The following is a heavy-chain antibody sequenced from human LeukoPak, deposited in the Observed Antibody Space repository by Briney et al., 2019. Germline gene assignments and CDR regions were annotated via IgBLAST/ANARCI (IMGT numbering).Heavy chain of an antibody. CDR1: GDSVSSNSVA. V-gene: IGHV6-1*01. Sequence: SQTLSLTCAVSGDSVSSNSVAWSWIRQSPARGLEWLGRTYFRSKLYNHYAASVRGRITINPDTSKNQFSLQLTSVTPEDAAVYYCVREGYSHGWYEFFDPWGQGTLVTVSS. D-gene: IGHD6-19*01. J-gene: IGHJ5*02. CDR3: VREGYSHGWYEFFDP. CDR2: TYFRSKLYN.